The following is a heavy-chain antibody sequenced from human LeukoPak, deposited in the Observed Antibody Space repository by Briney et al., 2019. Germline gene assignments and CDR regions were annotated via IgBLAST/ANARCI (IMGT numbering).Heavy chain of an antibody. CDR1: GGTFSSYA. Sequence: ASVKVSCKASGGTFSSYAISWVRQAPGQGLEWMGGIIPIFGTANYAQKFQGRVTITADESTSTAYMELSSLRSEDTAVYYCARDTSSGGFSYAWGQGTLVTVSS. CDR2: IIPIFGTA. V-gene: IGHV1-69*13. CDR3: ARDTSSGGFSYA. D-gene: IGHD5-18*01. J-gene: IGHJ4*02.